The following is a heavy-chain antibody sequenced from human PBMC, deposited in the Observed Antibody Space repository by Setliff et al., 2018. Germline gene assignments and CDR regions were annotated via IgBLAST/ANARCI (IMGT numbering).Heavy chain of an antibody. V-gene: IGHV1-69*05. CDR1: GATFSSYG. Sequence: SVKVSCKASGATFSSYGMHWVRQAPGQGLEWMGGTIPIFGTTDYAQKFQGRVTIITDESTTTAYMELSSLGSEDTAVYYCVREGVDTRSSTDYRYYMDVWGKGTTVTVSS. D-gene: IGHD5-18*01. J-gene: IGHJ6*03. CDR2: TIPIFGTT. CDR3: VREGVDTRSSTDYRYYMDV.